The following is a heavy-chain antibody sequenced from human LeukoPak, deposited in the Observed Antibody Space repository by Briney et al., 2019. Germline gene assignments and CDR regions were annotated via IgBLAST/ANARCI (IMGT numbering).Heavy chain of an antibody. D-gene: IGHD6-13*01. Sequence: PSETLSLTCAVYGGSFSGYYWSWIRQPPGKGLEWIGEINHSGSTNYNPSLKSRVTISVDTSKNQSSLKLSSVTAADTAVYYCARGRSIAAAQNWFDPWGQGTLVTVSS. CDR2: INHSGST. CDR1: GGSFSGYY. J-gene: IGHJ5*02. CDR3: ARGRSIAAAQNWFDP. V-gene: IGHV4-34*01.